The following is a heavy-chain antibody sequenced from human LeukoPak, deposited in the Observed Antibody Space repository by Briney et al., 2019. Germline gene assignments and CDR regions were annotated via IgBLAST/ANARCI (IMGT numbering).Heavy chain of an antibody. CDR3: AESGKRDCGTGGCFGDFDP. D-gene: IGHD2-8*02. CDR2: IYYSGST. CDR1: RGPLSSRHYY. Sequence: PSETVSLTCTVSRGPLSSRHYYWRWICQPPGKGLEWPGGIYYSGSTYYNPSLKSRVTISVDTSKNEFSLKLGSVTAADTAFYFQAESGKRDCGTGGCFGDFDPWGPGTLVTVSS. J-gene: IGHJ5*02. V-gene: IGHV4-39*03.